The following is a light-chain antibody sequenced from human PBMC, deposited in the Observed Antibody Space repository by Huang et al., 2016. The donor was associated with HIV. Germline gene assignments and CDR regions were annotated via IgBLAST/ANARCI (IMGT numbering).Light chain of an antibody. CDR1: QSVNNNY. CDR3: QQFGSSPPYS. Sequence: EILLTQSPDTLSLSPGERATLSCRASQSVNNNYLAWYQQKPGQAPRLLIYLASTRATGIPDRFSGSGSGTDFTLTISRLEPDDFAVYYCQQFGSSPPYSFGQGTKLEIK. V-gene: IGKV3-20*01. CDR2: LAS. J-gene: IGKJ2*03.